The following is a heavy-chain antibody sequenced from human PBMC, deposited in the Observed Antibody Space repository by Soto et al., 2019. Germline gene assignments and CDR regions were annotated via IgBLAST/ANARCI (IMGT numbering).Heavy chain of an antibody. CDR2: IDPSDSYT. V-gene: IGHV5-10-1*01. CDR3: ARQPPTHSSPFGTERNGMDV. CDR1: VYIFTSYW. D-gene: IGHD6-6*01. Sequence: GQSLKISWKGSVYIFTSYWISCVRQMPGKGLEWMGRIDPSDSYTNYSPSFQGHVTISADKSISTAYLQWSSLKASDTAMYYCARQPPTHSSPFGTERNGMDVWGQGTTVPVSS. J-gene: IGHJ6*02.